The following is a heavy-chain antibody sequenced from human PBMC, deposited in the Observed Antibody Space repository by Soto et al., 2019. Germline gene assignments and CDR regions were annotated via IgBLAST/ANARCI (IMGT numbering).Heavy chain of an antibody. CDR3: AKGLWELPWSQYYFDY. CDR1: GFTFSSYA. CDR2: ISGSGGST. D-gene: IGHD1-26*01. Sequence: GGSLRLSCAASGFTFSSYAMSWVRQAPGKGLEWVSAISGSGGSTYYADSVKGRFTISRDNSKNTLYLQMNSLRAEDTAVYYCAKGLWELPWSQYYFDYWGHGTLVTVSS. J-gene: IGHJ4*01. V-gene: IGHV3-23*01.